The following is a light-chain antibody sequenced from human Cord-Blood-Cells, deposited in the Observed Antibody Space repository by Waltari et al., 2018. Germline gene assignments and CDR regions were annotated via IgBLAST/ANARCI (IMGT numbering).Light chain of an antibody. J-gene: IGKJ3*01. CDR2: GAS. CDR1: ESVSSSY. CDR3: QQYGSSPFT. V-gene: IGKV3-20*01. Sequence: IVFPQSPGPLSLSPAERATHSCRASESVSSSYLAWYQQKPGQAPRLLIYGASSRATGIPDRFSGSGSGTDFTLTISRLEPEDFAVYYCQQYGSSPFTFGPGTKVDIK.